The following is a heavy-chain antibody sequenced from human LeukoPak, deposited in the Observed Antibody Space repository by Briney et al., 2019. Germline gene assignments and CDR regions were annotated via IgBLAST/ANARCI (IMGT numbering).Heavy chain of an antibody. CDR2: IIPIFVTA. Sequence: SVKVSCKASGGTFSSYAISWVRQAPGQGLEWMGGIIPIFVTANYAQKFQGKVTITTDESTSTAYMELSSLRSEDTAVYYCARDRPRAGYDSESWGYYYYMDVWGKGTTVTVSS. V-gene: IGHV1-69*05. J-gene: IGHJ6*03. CDR1: GGTFSSYA. CDR3: ARDRPRAGYDSESWGYYYYMDV. D-gene: IGHD5-12*01.